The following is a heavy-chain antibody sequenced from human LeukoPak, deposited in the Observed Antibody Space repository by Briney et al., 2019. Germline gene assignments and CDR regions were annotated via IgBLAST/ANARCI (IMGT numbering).Heavy chain of an antibody. CDR2: IYYSGIT. Sequence: PSETLSLTCTVSGVSISSFYWSWIRQPPGKGLQWIGYIYYSGITRYDPSLKSRVPISVDTSKNQFSLKLSSVTAADTAVYYCASGGYSGYAFDYWGQGILVTVSS. CDR3: ASGGYSGYAFDY. V-gene: IGHV4-59*01. D-gene: IGHD5-12*01. CDR1: GVSISSFY. J-gene: IGHJ4*02.